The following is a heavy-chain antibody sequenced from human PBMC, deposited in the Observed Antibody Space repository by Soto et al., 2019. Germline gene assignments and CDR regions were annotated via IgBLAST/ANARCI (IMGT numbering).Heavy chain of an antibody. J-gene: IGHJ4*02. CDR3: AKVSSVGWYYFDY. CDR1: GFTFSSYA. D-gene: IGHD6-19*01. Sequence: PGGSLRLSCAASGFTFSSYAMSWVRQAPGKGLEWVSGISGSGGSTYYADSVKGRFSISRDNSKNMLFLQMNSLRAEDTAVYYCAKVSSVGWYYFDYWGQGTLVTVSS. CDR2: ISGSGGST. V-gene: IGHV3-23*01.